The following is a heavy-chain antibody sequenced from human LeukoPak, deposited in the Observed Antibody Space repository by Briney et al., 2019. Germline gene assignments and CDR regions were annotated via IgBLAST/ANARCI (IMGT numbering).Heavy chain of an antibody. CDR3: ARVGLDWLFDY. CDR1: GYTFTSYY. V-gene: IGHV1-46*01. CDR2: INPSGGST. Sequence: ASVKVSCKASGYTFTSYYMHWVRQAPGQGLERMGIINPSGGSTSYAQKFQGRGTITRDTSTSTLYMELSSLRSEDTAVYYCARVGLDWLFDYWGQGTLVTVSS. J-gene: IGHJ4*02. D-gene: IGHD3-9*01.